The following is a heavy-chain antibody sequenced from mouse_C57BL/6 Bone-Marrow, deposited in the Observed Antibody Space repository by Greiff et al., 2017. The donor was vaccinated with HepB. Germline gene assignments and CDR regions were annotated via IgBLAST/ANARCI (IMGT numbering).Heavy chain of an antibody. CDR1: GYTFTSYW. D-gene: IGHD1-1*01. J-gene: IGHJ3*01. Sequence: QVQLQQPGAELVMPGASVKLSCKASGYTFTSYWMHWVKQRPGQGLEWIGEIDPSDSYTNYNQKFKGKSTLTVDKSSSTAYMQLSSLTSEDSAVYYCARSYYYGSRPFAYWGQGTLVTVSA. CDR2: IDPSDSYT. CDR3: ARSYYYGSRPFAY. V-gene: IGHV1-69*01.